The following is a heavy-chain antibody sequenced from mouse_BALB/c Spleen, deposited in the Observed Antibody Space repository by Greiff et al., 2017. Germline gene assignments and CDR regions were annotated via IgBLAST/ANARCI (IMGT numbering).Heavy chain of an antibody. D-gene: IGHD2-3*01. Sequence: EVMLVESGGGLVKPGGSLKLSCESNEYEFPSHDMSWVRKTPEKRLELVAAINSDGGSTYYPDTMERRFIISRDNTKKTLYLQMSSLRSEDTALYYCARRDGYYWYFDVWGAGTTVTVSS. J-gene: IGHJ1*01. CDR3: ARRDGYYWYFDV. V-gene: IGHV5-2*03. CDR1: EYEFPSHD. CDR2: INSDGGST.